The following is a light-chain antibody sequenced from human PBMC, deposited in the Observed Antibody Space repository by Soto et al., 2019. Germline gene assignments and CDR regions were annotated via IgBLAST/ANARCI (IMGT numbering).Light chain of an antibody. Sequence: IVLTQSPATLSLSPGERATLSCRASQSVSSYLAWYQQQPGQAPRLLIYDASNRATGIPARFSGSGSGTDFTLTISSLEPEDFAVYYCQQRSNWPPATFGQGTKVEIK. J-gene: IGKJ1*01. CDR1: QSVSSY. CDR3: QQRSNWPPAT. CDR2: DAS. V-gene: IGKV3-11*01.